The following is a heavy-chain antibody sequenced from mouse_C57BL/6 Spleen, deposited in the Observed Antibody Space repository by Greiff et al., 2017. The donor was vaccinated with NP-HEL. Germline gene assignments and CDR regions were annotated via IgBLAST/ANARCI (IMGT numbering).Heavy chain of an antibody. Sequence: EVQLQQSGPVLVKPGASVKMSCKASGYTFTDYYMNWVKQSHGKSLEWIGVINPYNGGTSYNQKFKGKATLTVDKSSSTADMELNSLTSEDSAVYYWAPIYYDCAFAYWGQGTLVTVSA. V-gene: IGHV1-19*01. CDR3: APIYYDCAFAY. CDR1: GYTFTDYY. D-gene: IGHD2-4*01. J-gene: IGHJ3*01. CDR2: INPYNGGT.